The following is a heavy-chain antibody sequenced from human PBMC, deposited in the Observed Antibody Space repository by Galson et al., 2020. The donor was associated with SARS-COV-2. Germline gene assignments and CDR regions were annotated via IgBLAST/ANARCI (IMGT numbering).Heavy chain of an antibody. J-gene: IGHJ6*02. D-gene: IGHD3-22*01. CDR3: ARDYYYDSSGYVPPPDYYGMDV. CDR2: IIPIFGTA. CDR1: GGTFSSYA. Sequence: SVKVSCKASGGTFSSYAISWVRQAPGQGLEWMGGIIPIFGTANYAQKFQGRVTITADKSTSTAYMELSSLRSEDTAVYYCARDYYYDSSGYVPPPDYYGMDVWGQGTTVTVSS. V-gene: IGHV1-69*06.